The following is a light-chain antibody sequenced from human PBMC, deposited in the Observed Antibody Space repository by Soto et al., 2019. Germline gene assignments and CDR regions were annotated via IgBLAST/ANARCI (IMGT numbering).Light chain of an antibody. CDR2: EDI. CDR3: CSYAGGASVV. CDR1: ISDVGRYNL. J-gene: IGLJ2*01. V-gene: IGLV2-23*01. Sequence: QSVLTQPASVSGSPGQSITISCTGTISDVGRYNLVSWYQQHPDKAPKLIIYEDIERPSGVSHRFSGSTSGNPASLTISGLQTEDEAKYFCCSYAGGASVVFGGGTKRTVL.